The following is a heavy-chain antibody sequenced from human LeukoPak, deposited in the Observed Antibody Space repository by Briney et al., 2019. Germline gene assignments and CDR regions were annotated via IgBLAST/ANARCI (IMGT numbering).Heavy chain of an antibody. Sequence: SETLSLTCTVSGGSISSSSYYWGWIRQPPGKGLEWIGSIYYSGSTYYNPSLKSRVTISVDTSKNQFSLKLSSVTAADTAVYYCARLSTEEEYGYYYYYMDVWGKGATVTVSS. CDR2: IYYSGST. J-gene: IGHJ6*03. V-gene: IGHV4-39*07. CDR1: GGSISSSSYY. CDR3: ARLSTEEEYGYYYYYMDV. D-gene: IGHD2/OR15-2a*01.